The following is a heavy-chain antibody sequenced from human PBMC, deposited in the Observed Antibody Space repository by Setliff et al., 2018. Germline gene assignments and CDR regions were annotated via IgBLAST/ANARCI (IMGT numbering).Heavy chain of an antibody. CDR2: IITSTGKT. D-gene: IGHD2-2*01. Sequence: ASVKVSCKASGYTFTNFGFHWLRQAPGQGLEWMAMIITSTGKTSYAQKFQGRVTVTTDTYTGAGYMELRSLRSDDTAMYFCARFGGSCSSSSCYASDLWGQGTMVTVSS. CDR3: ARFGGSCSSSSCYASDL. J-gene: IGHJ3*01. V-gene: IGHV1-18*01. CDR1: GYTFTNFG.